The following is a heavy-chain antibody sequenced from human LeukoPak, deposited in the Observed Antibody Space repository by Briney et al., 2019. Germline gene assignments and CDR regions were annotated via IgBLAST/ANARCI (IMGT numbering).Heavy chain of an antibody. CDR1: GYTSDFMKYG. CDR2: INPDSGHA. Sequence: RASVKVSCKTSGYTSDFMKYGVAWVRQAPGQGLEWMGWINPDSGHANYAQKFQGRVTMTRDTSISTAYMELSRLRSDDTAVYYCARDRRNIVVVPAAADYWGQGTLVTVSS. CDR3: ARDRRNIVVVPAAADY. V-gene: IGHV1-2*02. D-gene: IGHD2-2*01. J-gene: IGHJ4*02.